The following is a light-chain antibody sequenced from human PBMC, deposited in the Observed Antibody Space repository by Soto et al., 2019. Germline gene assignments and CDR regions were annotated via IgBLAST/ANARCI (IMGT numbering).Light chain of an antibody. CDR2: DAS. J-gene: IGKJ1*01. V-gene: IGKV3-15*01. CDR1: QSVSTN. Sequence: ILMTQSPATLSVSPGEIATLSCRASQSVSTNLAWYQQKPGQAPRLLIYDASTRATGIPARCSGSGSGTELTLTISGLQSEDFAVYYCQQYHIWPPWTFGQGTKVEVK. CDR3: QQYHIWPPWT.